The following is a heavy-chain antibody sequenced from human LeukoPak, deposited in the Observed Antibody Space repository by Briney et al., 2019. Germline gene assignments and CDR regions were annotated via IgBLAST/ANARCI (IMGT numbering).Heavy chain of an antibody. J-gene: IGHJ4*02. CDR3: EGSAGY. CDR2: IKRDGSEK. CDR1: GFTFSNSW. V-gene: IGHV3-7*01. Sequence: PGGSLRLSCAASGFTFSNSWMSWVRQAPGKGLEWVANIKRDGSEKHYVDSVKGRFTISRDNAKSSLFLQMNSLRADDTAVYYCEGSAGYWGQGTLVTVPS.